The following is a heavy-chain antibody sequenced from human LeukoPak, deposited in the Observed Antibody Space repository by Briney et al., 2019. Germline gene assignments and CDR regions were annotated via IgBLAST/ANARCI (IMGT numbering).Heavy chain of an antibody. Sequence: PSETLSLTCTVSGGSISSYYWSWIRQPPGKGLEWIGHIYYSGSTNYNPSLKSRVTISVDTSKNQFSLKLSSVTAADTAVYYCASLWFGEPRVTNWGQGTLVTVSS. CDR1: GGSISSYY. D-gene: IGHD3-10*01. CDR3: ASLWFGEPRVTN. J-gene: IGHJ4*02. V-gene: IGHV4-59*01. CDR2: IYYSGST.